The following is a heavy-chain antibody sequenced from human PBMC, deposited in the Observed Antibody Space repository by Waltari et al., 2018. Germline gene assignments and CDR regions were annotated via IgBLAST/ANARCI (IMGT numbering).Heavy chain of an antibody. J-gene: IGHJ4*02. V-gene: IGHV3-9*01. D-gene: IGHD6-25*01. Sequence: EVQLVESGGGLVQPGRSLRLSCAASGFTFDDYAMHWVRQAPGKGLEWVSGISWNSGSIGYADSVKGRFTISRDNAKNSLYLQMNSLRAEDTALYYCAKGDSSAGYDYWGQGTLVTVSS. CDR1: GFTFDDYA. CDR3: AKGDSSAGYDY. CDR2: ISWNSGSI.